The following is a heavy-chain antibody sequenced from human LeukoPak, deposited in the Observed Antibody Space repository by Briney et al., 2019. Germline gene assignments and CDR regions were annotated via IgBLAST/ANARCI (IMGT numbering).Heavy chain of an antibody. CDR1: GCTFTSYA. Sequence: ASVKVSCKASGCTFTSYAMHWVRQAPGQGLEWMGWINAGNGNTKYSQKFQGRVTITRDTSASTAYMELSSLRSEDTAVYYCARDAYRGITMIVVHYYFDYWGQGTLVTVSS. D-gene: IGHD3-22*01. V-gene: IGHV1-3*01. CDR3: ARDAYRGITMIVVHYYFDY. J-gene: IGHJ4*02. CDR2: INAGNGNT.